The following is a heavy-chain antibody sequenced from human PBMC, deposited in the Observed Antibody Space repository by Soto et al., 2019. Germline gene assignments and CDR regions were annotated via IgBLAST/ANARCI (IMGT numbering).Heavy chain of an antibody. Sequence: SETLSLTCAVYGGSFSGYYWSWIRQPPGKGLEWIGEINHSGSTNYNPSLKSRVTISVDTSKNQFSLKLSSVTAADTAVYYCARGLGGYDSAVWGQGTLVTVSS. CDR2: INHSGST. CDR1: GGSFSGYY. J-gene: IGHJ4*02. V-gene: IGHV4-34*01. CDR3: ARGLGGYDSAV. D-gene: IGHD5-12*01.